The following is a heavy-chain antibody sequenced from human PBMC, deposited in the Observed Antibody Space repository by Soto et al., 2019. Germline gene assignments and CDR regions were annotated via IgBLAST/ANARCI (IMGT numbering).Heavy chain of an antibody. J-gene: IGHJ6*03. CDR1: GVTFNDYY. D-gene: IGHD3-3*01. Sequence: GGSLRLSCEASGVTFNDYYMSWIRQAPGKGPECVSYIDSSGGTVFYADSVKGRFTISRDNAKNSLYLQMNSLRAEDTAVYYCVRGACGVYVFWSGYSNYYIDVRGRRATVIVSS. CDR3: VRGACGVYVFWSGYSNYYIDV. V-gene: IGHV3-11*01. CDR2: IDSSGGTV.